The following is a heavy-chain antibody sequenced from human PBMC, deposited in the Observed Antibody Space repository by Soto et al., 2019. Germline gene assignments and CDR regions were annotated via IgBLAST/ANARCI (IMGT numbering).Heavy chain of an antibody. CDR2: HYSGGST. Sequence: GGSLRLSCAISGSSVSSNYLSWVRQAPGKGLEWVSVHYSGGSTYYADSVQGRFTISRDKSNNTLYLQMRRVRAEDTAVYFCARHRHPRGTVGATSPLDPWGQGTQVTVSS. V-gene: IGHV3-53*01. CDR1: GSSVSSNY. CDR3: ARHRHPRGTVGATSPLDP. J-gene: IGHJ5*02. D-gene: IGHD1-26*01.